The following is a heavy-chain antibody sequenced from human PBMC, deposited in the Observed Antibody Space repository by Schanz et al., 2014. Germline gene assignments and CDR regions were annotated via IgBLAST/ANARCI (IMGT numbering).Heavy chain of an antibody. D-gene: IGHD4-17*01. V-gene: IGHV3-15*01. CDR3: STDLTAVDYDAIGL. CDR1: GFTFSDYY. Sequence: ESGGGMVQPGGSLRLSCAASGFTFSDYYMSWIRQAPGKGLEWVGRIKSKVDGGTTDNAAPVQGRFTISRDDSKNTLHLQMNSLKTEDTAVYYCSTDLTAVDYDAIGLWGQGTMVTVSS. J-gene: IGHJ3*01. CDR2: IKSKVDGGTT.